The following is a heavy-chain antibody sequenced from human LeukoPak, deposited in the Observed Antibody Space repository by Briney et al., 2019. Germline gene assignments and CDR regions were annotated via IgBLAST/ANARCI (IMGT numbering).Heavy chain of an antibody. J-gene: IGHJ1*01. V-gene: IGHV4-61*01. Sequence: PSETLSLTCTVSGGSISSSSYYWSWIREPPGKGLEWIGYIYYSGSTNYNPSLKSRVTISVDTSKNQFSLKPSSVTAADTAVYYCASWAWYDSSGYYLEYFQHWGQGTLVTVSS. D-gene: IGHD3-22*01. CDR3: ASWAWYDSSGYYLEYFQH. CDR1: GGSISSSSYY. CDR2: IYYSGST.